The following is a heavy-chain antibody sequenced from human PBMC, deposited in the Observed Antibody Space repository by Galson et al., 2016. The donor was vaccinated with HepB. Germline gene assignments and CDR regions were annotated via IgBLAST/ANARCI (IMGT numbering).Heavy chain of an antibody. D-gene: IGHD3-16*02. CDR3: RTGVLSPLDY. Sequence: SVKVSCKASGYIFSGFYMHWVRQAPGQGLEWMGRINPNSGGTNYAQNFQGRVTMTRDTSINTAYMELSRLTSDDTAVYYCRTGVLSPLDYWGQGTLVTVSS. J-gene: IGHJ4*02. CDR1: GYIFSGFY. V-gene: IGHV1-2*02. CDR2: INPNSGGT.